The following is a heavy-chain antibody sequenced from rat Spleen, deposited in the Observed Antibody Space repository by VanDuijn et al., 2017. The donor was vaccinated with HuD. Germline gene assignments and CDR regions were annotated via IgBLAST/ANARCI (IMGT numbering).Heavy chain of an antibody. CDR3: TSLLQGY. V-gene: IGHV5S23*01. D-gene: IGHD1-1*01. Sequence: EVQLVESGGGLVQPGRSLNLSCAASGFTLSDYDMAWVRQAPTKGLEWVASITTTGDTTYYPDSGRDRFTISRENAKSNLYLQMDSLRSEDTATYYCTSLLQGYWGQGVMVTVSS. CDR1: GFTLSDYD. CDR2: ITTTGDTT. J-gene: IGHJ2*01.